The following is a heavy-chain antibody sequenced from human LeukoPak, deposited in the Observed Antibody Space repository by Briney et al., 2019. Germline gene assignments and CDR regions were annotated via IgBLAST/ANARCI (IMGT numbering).Heavy chain of an antibody. CDR3: ARQGEYSSSSGLFYYYGMDV. Sequence: PSGTLSLTCAVSGGSISSSNWWSWVRQPPGKGLEWIGSIYYSGSTYYNPSLKSRVTISVDTSKNQFSLKLSSVTAADTAVYYCARQGEYSSSSGLFYYYGMDVWGQGTTVTVSS. CDR2: IYYSGST. CDR1: GGSISSSNW. D-gene: IGHD6-6*01. J-gene: IGHJ6*02. V-gene: IGHV4-4*02.